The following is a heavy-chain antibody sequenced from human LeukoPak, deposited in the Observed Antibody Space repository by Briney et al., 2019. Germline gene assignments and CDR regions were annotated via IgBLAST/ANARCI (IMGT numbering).Heavy chain of an antibody. CDR3: ARHYGP. CDR1: GGSYSGYY. D-gene: IGHD3-16*01. CDR2: IYDSGST. Sequence: ETLSPTCAVYGGSYSGYYWSWIRQPPGKGLEWIGSIYDSGSTYYNPSLKSRVTISVDTSKNQFSLKLNSVTAADTAVYYCARHYGPWGQGTLVTVSS. J-gene: IGHJ5*02. V-gene: IGHV4-34*01.